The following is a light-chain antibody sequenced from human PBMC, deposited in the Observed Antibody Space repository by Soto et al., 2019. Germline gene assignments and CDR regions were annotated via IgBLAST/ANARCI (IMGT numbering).Light chain of an antibody. Sequence: EIVLTQSPGTLSLSPGERVTLSCRASQSVSNNYVAWYIQRRGQAPRLLIYGASNRATVAPDRFSGSGSGTDFTLTISRLEREDFGVYFCQQYGCSVYTFGQGTKLQI. J-gene: IGKJ2*01. CDR2: GAS. CDR3: QQYGCSVYT. V-gene: IGKV3-20*01. CDR1: QSVSNNY.